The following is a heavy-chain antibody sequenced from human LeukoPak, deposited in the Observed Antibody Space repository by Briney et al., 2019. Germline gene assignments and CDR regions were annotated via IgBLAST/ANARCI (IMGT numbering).Heavy chain of an antibody. D-gene: IGHD3-10*01. CDR1: GFTFSSYA. CDR3: AKGSGRYGSGSFSDS. Sequence: PGGSLRLSCVASGFTFSSYAMGWVRQAPGKGLEWVSSISATGVSTYFAASVRGRFTISRDNSKNTQYLQMNSLRAEDTAVYYCAKGSGRYGSGSFSDSWGQGTLVTVSS. V-gene: IGHV3-23*01. CDR2: ISATGVST. J-gene: IGHJ5*01.